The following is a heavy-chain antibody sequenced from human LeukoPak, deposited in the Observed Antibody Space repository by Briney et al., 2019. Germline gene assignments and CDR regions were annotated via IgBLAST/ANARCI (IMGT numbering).Heavy chain of an antibody. J-gene: IGHJ6*02. CDR1: GGSISSSNW. CDR2: IYHSGST. Sequence: SGTLSLTCAVSGGSISSSNWWSWVRQPPGKGLEWIGEIYHSGSTNYNPSLKSRVTISVDKSKNQFSLKLSSVTAADTAVYYCARDRKQQLVDYYYNGMDVWGQGTTVTVSS. V-gene: IGHV4-4*02. CDR3: ARDRKQQLVDYYYNGMDV. D-gene: IGHD6-13*01.